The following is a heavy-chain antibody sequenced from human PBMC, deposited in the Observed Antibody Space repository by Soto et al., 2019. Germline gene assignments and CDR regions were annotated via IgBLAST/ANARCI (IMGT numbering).Heavy chain of an antibody. CDR1: SGPDRSHN. D-gene: IGHD4-17*01. CDR3: VRQGMDYLHSLVDV. CDR2: VYYTGDT. J-gene: IGHJ6*02. Sequence: QVQLQQSGPRLVKPSETLSLTCTVSSGPDRSHNWGWIRQPPGGGLEWIGYVYYTGDTPYNPALRGRVTISSDTPTNDISLPVNSVTAADTAVYYGVRQGMDYLHSLVDVWGHGTTVSVSS. V-gene: IGHV4-59*08.